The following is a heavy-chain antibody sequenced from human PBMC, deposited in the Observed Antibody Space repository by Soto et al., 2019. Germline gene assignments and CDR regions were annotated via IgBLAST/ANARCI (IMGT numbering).Heavy chain of an antibody. V-gene: IGHV6-1*01. J-gene: IGHJ4*02. D-gene: IGHD6-13*01. Sequence: PSQTLSLTCAISGDSVSSYSVVWNWIRHSPSGGLEWLGRTYYRSKWYSEYAISVQSRITVNADTSKNQVSLQLDSVTPDDTAVYYFARLIGSSWLDYWGQGNVVTVSS. CDR1: GDSVSSYSVV. CDR3: ARLIGSSWLDY. CDR2: TYYRSKWYS.